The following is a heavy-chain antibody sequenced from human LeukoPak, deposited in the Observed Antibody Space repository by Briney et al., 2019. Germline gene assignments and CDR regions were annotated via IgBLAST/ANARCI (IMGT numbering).Heavy chain of an antibody. V-gene: IGHV1-46*01. CDR2: INPGGGST. J-gene: IGHJ4*02. Sequence: GASVKVSCKASGYTFTGYYMHWVRQAPGQGLEWMGIINPGGGSTSYAQKFQGRVTMTRDTSTSTVYMELSSLRSEDTAVYYCARDLRIQLWSFDYWGQGTLVTVSS. CDR3: ARDLRIQLWSFDY. D-gene: IGHD5-18*01. CDR1: GYTFTGYY.